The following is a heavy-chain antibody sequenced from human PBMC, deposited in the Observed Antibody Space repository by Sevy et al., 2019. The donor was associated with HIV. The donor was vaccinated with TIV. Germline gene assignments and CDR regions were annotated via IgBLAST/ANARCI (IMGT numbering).Heavy chain of an antibody. D-gene: IGHD6-13*01. Sequence: SETLSLTCAVSGGFINSSTFSWGWIRQSPGKGLEWIGSFYYSGSTYYNPSLKSRVTISVDTSKNQFSLQLYSVTAADTAVYYCARHQGQLLRGYYYYYMDVWGKGTTVTVSS. CDR3: ARHQGQLLRGYYYYYMDV. CDR2: FYYSGST. CDR1: GGFINSSTFS. J-gene: IGHJ6*03. V-gene: IGHV4-39*01.